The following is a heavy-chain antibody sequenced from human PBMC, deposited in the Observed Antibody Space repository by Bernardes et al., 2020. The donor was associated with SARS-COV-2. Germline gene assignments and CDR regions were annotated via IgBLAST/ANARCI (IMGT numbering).Heavy chain of an antibody. J-gene: IGHJ4*02. CDR3: ARERYRRGHFDY. Sequence: SETLSLTCAVYGGSFSGYYWSWIRQPPGKGLEWIGEINHSGSTNYNPSLKSRVTISVDTSKNQFSLKLSSVTAADTAVYYCARERYRRGHFDYWGQGTLVTVSS. CDR1: GGSFSGYY. V-gene: IGHV4-34*01. CDR2: INHSGST. D-gene: IGHD3-10*01.